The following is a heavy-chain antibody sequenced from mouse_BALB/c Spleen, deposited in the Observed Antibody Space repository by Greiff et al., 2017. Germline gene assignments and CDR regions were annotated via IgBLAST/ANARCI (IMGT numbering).Heavy chain of an antibody. CDR2: INPSSGYT. J-gene: IGHJ2*01. CDR3: ARSGYGNYYFDY. V-gene: IGHV1-4*01. CDR1: GYTFTSYT. Sequence: QVQLKQSGAELARPGASVKVSCKASGYTFTSYTMHWVKQRPGQGLEWIGYINPSSGYTNYNQKFKDKATLTADKSSSTAYMQLSSLTSEDSAVYYCARSGYGNYYFDYWGQGTTLTVSS. D-gene: IGHD2-10*02.